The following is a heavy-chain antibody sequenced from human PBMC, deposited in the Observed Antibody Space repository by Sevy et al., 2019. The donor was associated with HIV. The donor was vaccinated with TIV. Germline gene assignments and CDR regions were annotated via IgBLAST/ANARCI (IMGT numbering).Heavy chain of an antibody. J-gene: IGHJ4*02. Sequence: ASVKVSCKASGYTFSDYYIHWVRQAPGQGLEWMGRINPKSGGTNYAQKFQGSVTMTRDTSISTVYMELNRLTSDATAIYYCARNTNSLYSGHDRPVADYWGQGTLVTVSS. CDR2: INPKSGGT. CDR1: GYTFSDYY. V-gene: IGHV1-2*06. CDR3: ARNTNSLYSGHDRPVADY. D-gene: IGHD5-12*01.